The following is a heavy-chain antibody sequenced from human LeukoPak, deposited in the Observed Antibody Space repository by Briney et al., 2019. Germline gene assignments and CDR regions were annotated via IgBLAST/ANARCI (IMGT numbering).Heavy chain of an antibody. CDR3: ARVPARLRYFDWLSQPGGD. D-gene: IGHD3-9*01. CDR1: GYTFTSYG. CDR2: ISAYNGNT. Sequence: GASVKVSCKASGYTFTSYGISWVRQAPGQGLEWMGWISAYNGNTNYAQKLQGRVTMTTDTSTSTAYMELKSLRSDDTAVYYCARVPARLRYFDWLSQPGGDWGQGTLVTVSS. V-gene: IGHV1-18*01. J-gene: IGHJ4*02.